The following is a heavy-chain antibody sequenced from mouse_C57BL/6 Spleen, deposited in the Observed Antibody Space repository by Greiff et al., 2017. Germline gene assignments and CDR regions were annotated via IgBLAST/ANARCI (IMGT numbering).Heavy chain of an antibody. J-gene: IGHJ4*01. CDR3: ARDRGGNYLYYAMDY. CDR1: GFTFSSYA. D-gene: IGHD2-1*01. Sequence: EVMLVESGGGLVKPGGSLKLSCAASGFTFSSYAMSWVRQTPEKRLEWVATISDGGSYTYYPDNVKGRFTIYRDNAKNNLYLQMSHLKSEDTAMYYCARDRGGNYLYYAMDYWGQGTSVTVSS. V-gene: IGHV5-4*01. CDR2: ISDGGSYT.